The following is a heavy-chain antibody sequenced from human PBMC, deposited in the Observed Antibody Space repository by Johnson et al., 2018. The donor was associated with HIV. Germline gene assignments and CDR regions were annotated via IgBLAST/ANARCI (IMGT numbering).Heavy chain of an antibody. V-gene: IGHV3-20*04. D-gene: IGHD2-15*01. CDR3: AREGGYCSGGSCYSNAFDI. CDR2: INWNGGST. CDR1: GFTFHDYA. J-gene: IGHJ3*02. Sequence: EVQLVESGGGVVRPGGSLRLSCAASGFTFHDYAMSWVRQAPGKGLEWVSGINWNGGSTGYADSVKGRFTISRDNAKNSLYLQMNSLRAEDTALYYCAREGGYCSGGSCYSNAFDIWGQGTMVTVSS.